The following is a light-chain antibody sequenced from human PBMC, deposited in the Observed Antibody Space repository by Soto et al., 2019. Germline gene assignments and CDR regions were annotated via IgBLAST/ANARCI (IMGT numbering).Light chain of an antibody. V-gene: IGKV3-15*01. CDR3: QQYNKWPPYT. CDR1: QSVSSN. CDR2: GAS. Sequence: EIMMTQSPATLSVSPGGRATLSCRASQSVSSNLAWYQQKPGQAPRLLIYGASTRATGIPARFSGSGSGTEFTLTFSCLQSEDFAVYYCQQYNKWPPYTFGQGTKLEIK. J-gene: IGKJ2*01.